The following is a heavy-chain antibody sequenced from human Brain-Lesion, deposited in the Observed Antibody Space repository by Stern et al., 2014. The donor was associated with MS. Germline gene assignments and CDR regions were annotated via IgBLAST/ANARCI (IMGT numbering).Heavy chain of an antibody. V-gene: IGHV5-51*03. CDR1: GYLFDDYW. D-gene: IGHD5-12*01. CDR3: ARSPATPSGYDRFDY. Sequence: VQLLQPGAEVKKPGESLKISCEASGYLFDDYWIGWVRQMSGRGLELVAIIFPRDSNTRYSPSVQGQATISADKSLSTAYLPWRSLKASDTPMYYCARSPATPSGYDRFDYWGQGALVTVSS. CDR2: IFPRDSNT. J-gene: IGHJ4*02.